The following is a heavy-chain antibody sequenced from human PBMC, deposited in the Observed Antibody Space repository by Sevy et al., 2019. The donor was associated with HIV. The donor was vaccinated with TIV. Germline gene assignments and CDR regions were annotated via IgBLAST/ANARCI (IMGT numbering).Heavy chain of an antibody. J-gene: IGHJ4*02. Sequence: ASVKVSCKASGYTFTSYYMHWVRQAPGQGLEWMGIINPSGGSTSYAQKFQGRVTMTRDTSTSTVYMELSSLRSEDTAVYYCARALRDYYDSSGYSLVFDYWGQGTLVTVSS. CDR3: ARALRDYYDSSGYSLVFDY. D-gene: IGHD3-22*01. V-gene: IGHV1-46*01. CDR1: GYTFTSYY. CDR2: INPSGGST.